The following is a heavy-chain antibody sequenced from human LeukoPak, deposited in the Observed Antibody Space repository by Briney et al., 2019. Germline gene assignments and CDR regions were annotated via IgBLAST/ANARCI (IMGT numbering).Heavy chain of an antibody. CDR3: ARDSNYVSWFDP. Sequence: SETLSLTCTVSGGSISSSSYYWGWIRQPPGKGLEWIGSIYHSGSTYYNPSLKSRVTISVDTSKNQFSLKLSSVTAADTAVYYCARDSNYVSWFDPWGQGTLVTVSS. CDR2: IYHSGST. D-gene: IGHD4-11*01. CDR1: GGSISSSSYY. V-gene: IGHV4-39*07. J-gene: IGHJ5*02.